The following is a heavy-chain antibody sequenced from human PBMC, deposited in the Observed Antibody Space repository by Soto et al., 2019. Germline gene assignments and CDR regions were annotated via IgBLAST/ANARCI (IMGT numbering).Heavy chain of an antibody. Sequence: QVQLQESGPGLVKPSETLSLTCTVSGGSISSYYWSWIRQPPGKGLEWIGYIYYSGGTNYNPSLKSRVTISVDTSKNQFSLKLSSVTAADTAVYYCARGGGYNNYYYYGMDVWGQGTTVTVSS. CDR2: IYYSGGT. V-gene: IGHV4-59*01. J-gene: IGHJ6*02. D-gene: IGHD5-12*01. CDR1: GGSISSYY. CDR3: ARGGGYNNYYYYGMDV.